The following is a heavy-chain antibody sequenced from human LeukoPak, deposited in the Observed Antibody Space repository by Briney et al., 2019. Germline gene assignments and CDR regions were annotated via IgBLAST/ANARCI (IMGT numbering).Heavy chain of an antibody. V-gene: IGHV1-69*13. Sequence: ASVKVSCKASGGTFSSYAISWVRQAPGQGLGWMGGIIPIFGTANYAQKFQGRVTITADESTSTAYMELSSLRSEDTAVYYCARALEPYYYYYMDVWGKGTTVTVSS. CDR3: ARALEPYYYYYMDV. CDR1: GGTFSSYA. J-gene: IGHJ6*03. D-gene: IGHD1-14*01. CDR2: IIPIFGTA.